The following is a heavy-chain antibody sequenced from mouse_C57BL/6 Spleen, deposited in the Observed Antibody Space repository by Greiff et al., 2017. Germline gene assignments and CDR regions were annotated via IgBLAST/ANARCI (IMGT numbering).Heavy chain of an antibody. CDR1: GFTFTDYY. CDR3: ATRDSSGYVRFGY. CDR2: IRNTANGYTT. D-gene: IGHD3-2*02. Sequence: DVLLVESGGGLVQPGGSLSLSCAASGFTFTDYYMSWVSQPPGKALEWLGFIRNTANGYTTEYSASVKGRFTISRDKSQSILYLQMNALRAEDSATYYCATRDSSGYVRFGYWGQGTLVTVSA. J-gene: IGHJ3*01. V-gene: IGHV7-3*01.